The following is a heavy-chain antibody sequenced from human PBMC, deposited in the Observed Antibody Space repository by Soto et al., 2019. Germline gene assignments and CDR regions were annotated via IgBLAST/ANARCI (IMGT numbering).Heavy chain of an antibody. D-gene: IGHD3-3*01. Sequence: GSGPTLVNPTETLTLTCTVSGFSLSNARMGVSWIRQPPGKALEWLAHIFSNDEKSYSTSLKSRLTISKDTSKSQVVLTMTNMDPVDTATYYCARGSSYYDFWSGYYRYYFDYWGQGTLVTVSS. CDR1: GFSLSNARMG. V-gene: IGHV2-26*01. CDR2: IFSNDEK. J-gene: IGHJ4*02. CDR3: ARGSSYYDFWSGYYRYYFDY.